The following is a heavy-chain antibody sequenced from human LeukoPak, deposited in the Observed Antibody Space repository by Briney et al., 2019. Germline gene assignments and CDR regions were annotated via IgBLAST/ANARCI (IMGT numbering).Heavy chain of an antibody. V-gene: IGHV4-39*07. D-gene: IGHD1-26*01. Sequence: PSETLSLTCTVSGGSINRTTYYWGWIRRPPGKGLEWIGSIYYSGSTNYNPSLKSRVTISVDTSKNQFSLKLSSVTAADTAVYYCARVRGGSYRWYDYWGQGTLVTVSS. J-gene: IGHJ4*02. CDR1: GGSINRTTYY. CDR3: ARVRGGSYRWYDY. CDR2: IYYSGST.